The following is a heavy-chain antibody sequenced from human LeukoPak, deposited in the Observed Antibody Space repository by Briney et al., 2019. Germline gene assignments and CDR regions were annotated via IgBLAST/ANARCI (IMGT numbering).Heavy chain of an antibody. D-gene: IGHD3-9*01. CDR3: AKLVLRYFDWLMDY. J-gene: IGHJ4*02. CDR1: GFTFSSYG. CDR2: IRYDGSNK. V-gene: IGHV3-30*02. Sequence: GGSLRLPCAASGFTFSSYGMHWVRQAPGKGLEWVAFIRYDGSNKYYADSVKGRFTISRDNSKNTLYLQMNSLRAEDTAVYYCAKLVLRYFDWLMDYWGQGTLVTVSS.